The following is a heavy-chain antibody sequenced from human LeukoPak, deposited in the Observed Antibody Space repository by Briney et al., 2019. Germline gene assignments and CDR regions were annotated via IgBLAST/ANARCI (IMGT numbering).Heavy chain of an antibody. J-gene: IGHJ5*02. CDR2: INPNSGGT. V-gene: IGHV1-2*02. CDR3: ARGYVNNWFDP. Sequence: ASVKVSCKASAYTFTGYYMHWVRQAPGQGLEWMGCINPNSGGTNYAQKFQGRVTVTRDTSISTVYMELSRLRSDDTAVYYCARGYVNNWFDPWGQGTLVTVSS. CDR1: AYTFTGYY. D-gene: IGHD3-16*01.